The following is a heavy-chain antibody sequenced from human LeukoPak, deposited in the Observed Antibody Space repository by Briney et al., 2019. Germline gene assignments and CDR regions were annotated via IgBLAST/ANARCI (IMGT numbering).Heavy chain of an antibody. CDR3: ARVQEEVWYFDL. Sequence: PGGSLRLSCVASGFTFSIFAMNWVRQAPGKGLEWVSAISDSGGSTYYADSVKGRFTISRDNSRNTLYLQMNSLRAEDTAVYYCARVQEEVWYFDLWGRGTLVTVSS. CDR2: ISDSGGST. J-gene: IGHJ2*01. V-gene: IGHV3-23*01. CDR1: GFTFSIFA.